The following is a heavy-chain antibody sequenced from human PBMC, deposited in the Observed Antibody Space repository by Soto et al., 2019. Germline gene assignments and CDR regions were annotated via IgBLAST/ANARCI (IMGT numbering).Heavy chain of an antibody. J-gene: IGHJ1*01. V-gene: IGHV1-8*01. Sequence: ASVKVSCKSSGYTFTSYDINWVRQARGQRLEWMGWMNPNSNNTGFAQKFRGRVTMTSKPSISTAYMELSSLGSEDTAVYYCARGLTGYARSGYYMNWG. CDR3: ARGLTGYARSGYYMN. D-gene: IGHD3-22*01. CDR1: GYTFTSYD. CDR2: MNPNSNNT.